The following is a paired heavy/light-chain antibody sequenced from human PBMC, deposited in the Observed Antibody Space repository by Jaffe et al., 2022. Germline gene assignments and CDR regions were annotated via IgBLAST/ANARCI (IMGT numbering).Heavy chain of an antibody. J-gene: IGHJ3*02. CDR3: YYDYIWGSYRHDAFDI. V-gene: IGHV3-15*01. CDR1: GFTFSNAW. D-gene: IGHD3-16*02. CDR2: IKSKTDGGTT. Sequence: EVQLVESGGGLVKPGGSLRLSCAASGFTFSNAWMSWVRQAPGKGLEWVGRIKSKTDGGTTDYAAPVKGRFTISRDDSKNTLYLQMNSLKTEDTAVYYCYYDYIWGSYRHDAFDIWGQGTMVTVSS.
Light chain of an antibody. CDR3: QQSYSIRKT. Sequence: DIQMTQSPSSLSASVGDRVTITCRASQSISSYLNWYQQKPGKAPKLLIYAASSLQSGVPSRFSGSGSGTDFTLTISSLQPEDFATYYCQQSYSIRKTFGQGTKVEIK. V-gene: IGKV1-39*01. CDR1: QSISSY. CDR2: AAS. J-gene: IGKJ1*01.